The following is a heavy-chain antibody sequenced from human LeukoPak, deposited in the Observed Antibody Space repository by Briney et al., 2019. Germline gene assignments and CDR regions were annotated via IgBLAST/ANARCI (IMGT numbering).Heavy chain of an antibody. D-gene: IGHD3-22*01. J-gene: IGHJ4*02. CDR2: IYSGGST. CDR3: ARNLNYYDSSAHDY. CDR1: GFTVSSNY. V-gene: IGHV3-53*01. Sequence: GGSLRLSCAASGFTVSSNYMSWVRQAPGKGLEWVSIIYSGGSTYYTDSVKGRFTISRDSSKNTLYLQMNSLRAENTAVYYCARNLNYYDSSAHDYWGQGTLVTVSS.